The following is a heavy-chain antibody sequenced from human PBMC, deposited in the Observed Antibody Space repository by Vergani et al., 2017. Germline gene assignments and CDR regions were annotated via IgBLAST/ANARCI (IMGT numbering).Heavy chain of an antibody. CDR2: ISWNSGSI. D-gene: IGHD3-3*01. J-gene: IGHJ6*03. CDR3: AKALHDRCYYCYMDV. CDR1: GFTFDDYA. V-gene: IGHV3-9*01. Sequence: EVQLVESGGGLVQPGRSLRLSCAASGFTFDDYAMHWVRQAPGKGLEWVSGISWNSGSIGYADSVKGRFTISRDNAKNSLYLQMNSLRAEDTALYYCAKALHDRCYYCYMDVWGKGTTVTVSS.